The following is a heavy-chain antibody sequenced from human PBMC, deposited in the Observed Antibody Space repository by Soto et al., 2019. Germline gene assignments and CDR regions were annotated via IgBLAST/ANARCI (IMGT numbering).Heavy chain of an antibody. CDR1: GFTFSSYA. V-gene: IGHV3-23*01. D-gene: IGHD3-16*02. J-gene: IGHJ6*03. CDR2: ISGSGGST. CDR3: AKGQGPYDYIWGSYRPEGYYMDV. Sequence: GRSLRLSCAASGFTFSSYAMSWVRQAPGKGLEWVSAISGSGGSTYYADSVKGRFTISRDNSKNTLYLQMNSLRAEDTAVYYCAKGQGPYDYIWGSYRPEGYYMDVWGKGTTVTVSS.